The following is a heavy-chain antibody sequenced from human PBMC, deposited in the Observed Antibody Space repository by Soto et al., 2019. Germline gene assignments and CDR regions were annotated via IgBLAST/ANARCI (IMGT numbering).Heavy chain of an antibody. V-gene: IGHV2-5*02. J-gene: IGHJ6*02. D-gene: IGHD2-21*02. CDR2: IYWDDDK. CDR3: AHSRCGGDCLQSYSSHYSFGMDV. Sequence: QITLKESGPTLVKPTQTLTLTCTFSGFSLSTGGVGVGWIRQPPGKALEWLALIYWDDDKRYSPSLKSRLTITTHTAKTQVVLTMPNMDPVDTATYYCAHSRCGGDCLQSYSSHYSFGMDVWRQGTTVTVSS. CDR1: GFSLSTGGVG.